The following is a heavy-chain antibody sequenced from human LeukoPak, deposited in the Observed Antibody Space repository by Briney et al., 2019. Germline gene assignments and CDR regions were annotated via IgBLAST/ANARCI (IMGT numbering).Heavy chain of an antibody. CDR3: ARQPSTSFNYYDSSGYVDY. Sequence: GESLKISCKGSGYSFTSYWIGWVRQMPGKGLEWMGIIYPGDSDTRYSPSFQGQVTISADKSISTAYLQWSSLKASDTAMYYCARQPSTSFNYYDSSGYVDYWGQGTLVTVSS. V-gene: IGHV5-51*01. CDR1: GYSFTSYW. D-gene: IGHD3-22*01. CDR2: IYPGDSDT. J-gene: IGHJ4*02.